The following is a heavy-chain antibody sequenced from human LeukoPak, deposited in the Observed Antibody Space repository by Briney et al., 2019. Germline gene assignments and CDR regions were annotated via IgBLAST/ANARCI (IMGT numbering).Heavy chain of an antibody. V-gene: IGHV4-59*05. Sequence: PSETLSLTCTVSGGSISSYYWSWIRQPPGKGLEWIGSIYYSGSTYYNPSLKSRVTISVDTSKNQFSLKLSSVTAADTAVYYCARHSPTYYDILTGYFHGPNFWDYWGQGTLVTVSS. CDR3: ARHSPTYYDILTGYFHGPNFWDY. CDR1: GGSISSYY. J-gene: IGHJ4*02. CDR2: IYYSGST. D-gene: IGHD3-9*01.